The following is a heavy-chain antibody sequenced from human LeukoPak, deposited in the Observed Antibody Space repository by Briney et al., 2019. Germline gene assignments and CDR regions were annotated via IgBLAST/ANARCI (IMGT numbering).Heavy chain of an antibody. J-gene: IGHJ6*03. CDR2: IYTSGST. CDR3: ARAEWDGSGNYYMDV. CDR1: GGSISSGSYY. Sequence: SQTLSLTCTVSGGSISSGSYYWSWIRQPAGKGLEWIGRIYTSGSTNYNLSLKSRVTISVDTSKNQFSLKLSSVTAADTAVYYCARAEWDGSGNYYMDVWGKGTTVTVSS. D-gene: IGHD3-10*01. V-gene: IGHV4-61*02.